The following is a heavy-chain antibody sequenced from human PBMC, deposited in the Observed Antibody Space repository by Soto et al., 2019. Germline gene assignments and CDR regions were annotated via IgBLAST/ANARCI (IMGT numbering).Heavy chain of an antibody. V-gene: IGHV1-18*01. CDR1: GYTFTRSG. CDR2: ISVYNGDT. Sequence: ASVKVSCKASGYTFTRSGISWVRQAPGQGLEYMGWISVYNGDTNYAQKLQGRVTMTTDTSTSTAYMELRSLRSDDTAIYYCARDRRDSVADRRSFDVWGQGTMVTVSS. J-gene: IGHJ3*01. CDR3: ARDRRDSVADRRSFDV. D-gene: IGHD1-26*01.